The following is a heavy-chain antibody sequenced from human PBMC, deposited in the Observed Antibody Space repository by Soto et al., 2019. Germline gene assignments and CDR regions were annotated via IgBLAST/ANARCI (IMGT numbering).Heavy chain of an antibody. CDR1: GFTFGNYW. V-gene: IGHV3-7*05. D-gene: IGHD1-1*01. CDR2: IRQDGSEK. J-gene: IGHJ4*02. CDR3: ARVRGSNSLDY. Sequence: ESGGGLVRPGGSLRLSCAASGFTFGNYWMTWVRQAPGKGLEWVANIRQDGSEKNYVDSVKGRFTISRDNAKNSLYLEMDTLGAEDMAVYYCARVRGSNSLDYWSQGALVTVSS.